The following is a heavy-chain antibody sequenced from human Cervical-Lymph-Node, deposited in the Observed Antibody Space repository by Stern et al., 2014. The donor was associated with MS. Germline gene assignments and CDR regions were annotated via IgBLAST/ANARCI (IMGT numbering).Heavy chain of an antibody. V-gene: IGHV1-69*01. Sequence: VQLEESGAEVKKPGSSVKVSCKASGGTFSSYAISWVRQAPGQGLEWMGGIIPIFGTANYAQKFQGRVTITADESTSTAYMELSRLRSEDTAVYYCARDPDYAEYYYYGMDVWGQGTTVTVSS. CDR3: ARDPDYAEYYYYGMDV. J-gene: IGHJ6*02. D-gene: IGHD4-17*01. CDR1: GGTFSSYA. CDR2: IIPIFGTA.